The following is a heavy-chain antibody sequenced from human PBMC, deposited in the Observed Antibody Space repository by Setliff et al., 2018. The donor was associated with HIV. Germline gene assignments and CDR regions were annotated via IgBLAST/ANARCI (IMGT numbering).Heavy chain of an antibody. CDR1: GGTFSTYG. J-gene: IGHJ3*02. CDR3: ARDYPYYESSGYNYLEAFDI. V-gene: IGHV1-69*13. Sequence: ASVKVSCKASGGTFSTYGISWVRQAPGQGLEWMGGIIPIFGTANYAQKFQGRVTITAGESTSTAYMELSSLRSEDTAVYNCARDYPYYESSGYNYLEAFDIWGQGTMVTVSS. CDR2: IIPIFGTA. D-gene: IGHD3-22*01.